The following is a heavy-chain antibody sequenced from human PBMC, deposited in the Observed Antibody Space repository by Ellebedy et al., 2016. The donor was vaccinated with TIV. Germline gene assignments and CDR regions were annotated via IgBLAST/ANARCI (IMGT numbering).Heavy chain of an antibody. V-gene: IGHV3-74*01. J-gene: IGHJ5*02. CDR3: ARDRGDYSISGP. Sequence: GESLKISXVASGFTFGRYWMHWVRQAPGNKLVWVSRIKSDGSGTTYADSMKGRFTTSRDNARNTLYLQMNSLRGEDTAVYFCARDRGDYSISGPWGQGTLVTVSS. CDR2: IKSDGSGT. D-gene: IGHD4-11*01. CDR1: GFTFGRYW.